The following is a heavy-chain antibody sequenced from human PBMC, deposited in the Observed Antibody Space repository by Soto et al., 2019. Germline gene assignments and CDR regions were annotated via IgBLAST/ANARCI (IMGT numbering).Heavy chain of an antibody. Sequence: QVQLVQSGAEVKKPGASVKVSCKASGYTFTSYYMHWVRQAPGQGLEWMGIINPSGGSTSYAQKFQGRVTMTRHTSTSTVYMELSSLRSEDTAVYYCARGEEAYCGGDCYSWWFDPWGQGTLVNVSS. V-gene: IGHV1-46*03. D-gene: IGHD2-21*02. CDR2: INPSGGST. CDR3: ARGEEAYCGGDCYSWWFDP. J-gene: IGHJ5*02. CDR1: GYTFTSYY.